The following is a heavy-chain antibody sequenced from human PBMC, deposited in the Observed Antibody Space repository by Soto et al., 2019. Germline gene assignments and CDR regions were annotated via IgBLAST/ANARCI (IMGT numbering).Heavy chain of an antibody. CDR3: ARRIVATETFDH. CDR2: IYYAGST. D-gene: IGHD5-12*01. J-gene: IGHJ4*02. V-gene: IGHV4-59*08. CDR1: GGSMMRYY. Sequence: PSETLSLTGTVCGGSMMRYYWSWIRQPPGRGLEWIGFIYYAGSTKYNPSLNSRVTISVDTSKNQFSLTVTSVTAADTAVYYCARRIVATETFDHCCQGTLVT.